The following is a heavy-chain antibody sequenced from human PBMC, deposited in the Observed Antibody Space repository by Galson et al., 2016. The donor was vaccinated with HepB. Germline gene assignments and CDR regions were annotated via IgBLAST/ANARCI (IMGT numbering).Heavy chain of an antibody. Sequence: SETLSLTCTISRGSISSSYWSWIRQPPGKGLEWIGYIAYSGNTHYNPSLKSRVTISQDKSKDQVSLKLRSVTPPDTAVYYCARTGNFDYWGQGTLVAVSS. D-gene: IGHD1-1*01. V-gene: IGHV4-59*01. J-gene: IGHJ4*02. CDR3: ARTGNFDY. CDR2: IAYSGNT. CDR1: RGSISSSY.